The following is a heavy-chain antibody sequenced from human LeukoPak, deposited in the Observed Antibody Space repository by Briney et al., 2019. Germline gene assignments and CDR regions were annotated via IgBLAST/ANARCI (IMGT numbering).Heavy chain of an antibody. J-gene: IGHJ4*02. V-gene: IGHV3-30*04. Sequence: PGGSLRLSCAASGFTFSSYAMHWVRQAPGKGLEGVAVISYDGSNKYYAASVKGRFTISRDNSKNTLYLQMNSLRAEDTAVYYCASGLAGTGTTEADYWGQGTLVTVSS. CDR1: GFTFSSYA. CDR2: ISYDGSNK. CDR3: ASGLAGTGTTEADY. D-gene: IGHD1-7*01.